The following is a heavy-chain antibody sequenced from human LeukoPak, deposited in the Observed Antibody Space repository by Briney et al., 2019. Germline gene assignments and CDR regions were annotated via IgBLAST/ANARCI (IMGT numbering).Heavy chain of an antibody. D-gene: IGHD3-9*01. CDR3: ARGYYDILTGYLSFFDY. J-gene: IGHJ4*02. CDR2: IYSSGNT. V-gene: IGHV4-4*07. Sequence: SETLSLTCAVCGGSFSGYYWSWIRQPAGKGLEWIGRIYSSGNTIYNPALKSRVTMSVDTSNNQFSLKLSSVTAADTAVYYCARGYYDILTGYLSFFDYWGQGTLVTVSS. CDR1: GGSFSGYY.